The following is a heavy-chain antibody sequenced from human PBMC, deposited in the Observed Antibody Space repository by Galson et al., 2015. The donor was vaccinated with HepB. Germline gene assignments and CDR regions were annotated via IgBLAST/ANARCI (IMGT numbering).Heavy chain of an antibody. CDR3: TTAQYSGSPIADY. CDR1: GFTFSNAW. D-gene: IGHD1-26*01. Sequence: SLRLSCAASGFTFSNAWMNWVRQAPGKGLEWVGRIKSKTDGGTTDYAAPVKGGFTISRDDSKNTLYLQMNSLKTEDTAVYYCTTAQYSGSPIADYWGQGTLVTVSS. V-gene: IGHV3-15*07. CDR2: IKSKTDGGTT. J-gene: IGHJ4*02.